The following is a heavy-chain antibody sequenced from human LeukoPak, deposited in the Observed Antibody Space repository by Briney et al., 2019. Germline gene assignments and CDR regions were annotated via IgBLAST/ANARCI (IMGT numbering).Heavy chain of an antibody. J-gene: IGHJ4*02. CDR2: ISTSSSYI. CDR3: AKAGTSRSVQYSSGWYFDY. Sequence: GGSLRLSCAASGFTFSTYYMNWVRQAPGKGLEWVSSISTSSSYIYYADAVKGRFTISRDNSKNTLYLQMNSLRAEDTAVYYCAKAGTSRSVQYSSGWYFDYWGQGTLVTVSS. V-gene: IGHV3-21*01. CDR1: GFTFSTYY. D-gene: IGHD6-19*01.